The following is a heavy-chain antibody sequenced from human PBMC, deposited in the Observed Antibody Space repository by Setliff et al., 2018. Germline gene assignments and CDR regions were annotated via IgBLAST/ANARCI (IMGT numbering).Heavy chain of an antibody. Sequence: GGSLRLSCAASGFTFNMYGMHWVRQAPDKGLEWVASINQDGGGESYVDSVKGRFTISRDNAKNSLYLQMNSLGAEDTALYYCARAHRYFSDTSGYFYDQGRSAFDVWGQGTMVTVSS. D-gene: IGHD3-22*01. CDR2: INQDGGGE. CDR3: ARAHRYFSDTSGYFYDQGRSAFDV. CDR1: GFTFNMYG. V-gene: IGHV3-7*03. J-gene: IGHJ3*01.